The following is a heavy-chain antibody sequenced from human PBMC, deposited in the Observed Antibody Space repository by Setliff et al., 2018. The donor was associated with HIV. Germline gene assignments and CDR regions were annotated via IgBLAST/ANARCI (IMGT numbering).Heavy chain of an antibody. D-gene: IGHD5-12*01. CDR1: GGSMSSSGPGYY. CDR3: ARCRAGGYSAYEI. J-gene: IGHJ4*02. Sequence: SETLSLTCTVSGGSMSSSGPGYYWGWVRQTPGGGLEWIGSVYYRGRTYYNPSLKSRVTMSIDTSKNQFSLRLSSVTAADTAVYYCARCRAGGYSAYEIWCQGTLVTVSS. V-gene: IGHV4-39*07. CDR2: VYYRGRT.